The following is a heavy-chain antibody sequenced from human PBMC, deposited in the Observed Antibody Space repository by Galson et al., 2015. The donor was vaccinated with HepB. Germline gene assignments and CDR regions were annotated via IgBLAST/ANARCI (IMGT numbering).Heavy chain of an antibody. J-gene: IGHJ3*02. D-gene: IGHD2-15*01. CDR2: INLNSGGT. CDR1: GYTLTELS. Sequence: SVKVSCKVSGYTLTELSMHWVRQAPGQGLEWIGRINLNSGGTNYAQKFQGSVTMTRDTSISTAYMELSRLRSDDTAVYYCARSGIYCSGGSCYSVDIWGQGTMVTVSS. V-gene: IGHV1-2*06. CDR3: ARSGIYCSGGSCYSVDI.